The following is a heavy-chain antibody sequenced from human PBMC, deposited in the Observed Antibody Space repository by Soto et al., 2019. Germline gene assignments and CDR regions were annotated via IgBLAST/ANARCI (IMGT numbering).Heavy chain of an antibody. J-gene: IGHJ6*02. CDR2: IKSKTDGGTT. D-gene: IGHD3-9*01. CDR3: TTLDESDYYYYGMDV. CDR1: GFTFSNAW. Sequence: EVQLVESGGGLGKPGGSLRLSCAASGFTFSNAWMNWVRQAPGKGLEWVGRIKSKTDGGTTDYAAPVKGRFTISRDDSKNTLYLQMNSLKTEDTAVYYCTTLDESDYYYYGMDVWGQGTTVTVSS. V-gene: IGHV3-15*07.